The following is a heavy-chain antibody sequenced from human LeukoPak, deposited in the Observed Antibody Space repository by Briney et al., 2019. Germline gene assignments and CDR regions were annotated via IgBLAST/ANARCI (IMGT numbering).Heavy chain of an antibody. CDR3: ARGPNYGTRSDFLDY. D-gene: IGHD3-10*01. CDR1: GFTFGSHW. V-gene: IGHV3-7*01. J-gene: IGHJ4*02. CDR2: IKQGGNEK. Sequence: PGGSLRLSCAASGFTFGSHWMTWVRQAPGRELEWVADIKQGGNEKNYLDSVKGLFFISRDDASNSLYLHMNSLRVEDTAVYFCARGPNYGTRSDFLDYWGRGTLVTVSS.